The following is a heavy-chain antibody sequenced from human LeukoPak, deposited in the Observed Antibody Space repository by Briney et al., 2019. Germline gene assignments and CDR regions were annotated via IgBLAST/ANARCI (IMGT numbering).Heavy chain of an antibody. CDR2: IIPILGIA. J-gene: IGHJ4*02. CDR1: GGTFSSYA. V-gene: IGHV1-69*04. CDR3: AREERWLQLFFDY. D-gene: IGHD5-24*01. Sequence: GASVKVSCKASGGTFSSYAISWVRQAPGQGLEWMGRIIPILGIANYAQKFQGRVTITADKSTSTAYMELSSLRSEDTAVYYCAREERWLQLFFDYWGQGTLVTVSS.